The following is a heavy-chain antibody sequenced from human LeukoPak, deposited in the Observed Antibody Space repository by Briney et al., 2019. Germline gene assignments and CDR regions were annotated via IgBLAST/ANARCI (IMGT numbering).Heavy chain of an antibody. CDR3: ARQRDGYSEGFDY. CDR2: INPNSGGT. J-gene: IGHJ4*02. V-gene: IGHV1-2*06. Sequence: VASVKVSCKTSEYTFIGYYMHWVRQAPGQGLEWMGRINPNSGGTNYAQKFQGRVTMTRDTSISTAYMELSRLRSDDTALYYCARQRDGYSEGFDYRGQGTLVTVSS. D-gene: IGHD5-24*01. CDR1: EYTFIGYY.